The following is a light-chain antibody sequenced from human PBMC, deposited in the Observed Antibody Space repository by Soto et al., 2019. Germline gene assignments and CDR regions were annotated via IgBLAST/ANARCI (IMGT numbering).Light chain of an antibody. CDR3: QQYDTYPIT. CDR2: GAT. J-gene: IGKJ5*01. CDR1: QDISTS. V-gene: IGKV1-16*02. Sequence: DIQMTQSPSSLSASVGDRVTIECRASQDISTSLAWFQQEPGKAPMTLIYGATYRQTGVPSKFSGCGSGTHFTLTINSLQPEDFATYYCQQYDTYPITFGQGTRLEIK.